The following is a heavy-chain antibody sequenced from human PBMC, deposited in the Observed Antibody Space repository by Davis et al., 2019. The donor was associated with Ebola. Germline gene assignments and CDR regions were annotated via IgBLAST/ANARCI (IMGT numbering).Heavy chain of an antibody. V-gene: IGHV5-10-1*01. J-gene: IGHJ5*02. CDR3: ARSGTSSKGAGPGGYCHGGSCYRWFDP. CDR1: GYSFTSYW. D-gene: IGHD2-15*01. CDR2: IDPSDSYT. Sequence: GESLKISCKGSGYSFTSYWISWVRQMPGKGLEWMGRIDPSDSYTNYSPSFQGHFTISADRSISTAYLQWSSLKASDTAMYYCARSGTSSKGAGPGGYCHGGSCYRWFDPWGQGTLVTVSS.